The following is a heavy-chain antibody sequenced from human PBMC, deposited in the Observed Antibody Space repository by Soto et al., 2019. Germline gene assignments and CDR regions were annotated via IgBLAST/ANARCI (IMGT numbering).Heavy chain of an antibody. CDR2: IYWDDDV. CDR3: AHSYCTNVNCYSFDY. Sequence: QITLKESGPTLVKPTQTLTLTCALSGFSPSTLGVGVGWLRQPPGKAMEWLAVIYWDDDVRYNPSLESRLTITKDTSKSQVLLTMTNMDPVDTATYYCAHSYCTNVNCYSFDYWGQGTLVTVSS. D-gene: IGHD2-8*01. V-gene: IGHV2-5*02. J-gene: IGHJ4*02. CDR1: GFSPSTLGVG.